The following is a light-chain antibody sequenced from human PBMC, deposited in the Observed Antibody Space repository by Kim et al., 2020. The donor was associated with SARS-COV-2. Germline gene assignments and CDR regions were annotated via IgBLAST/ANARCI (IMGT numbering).Light chain of an antibody. CDR2: YAS. CDR3: HQSRTLPYT. V-gene: IGKV6-21*02. J-gene: IGKJ2*01. Sequence: SVTPKEKVTITCRANQSISDYLHWYQQKPNQSPMLLVKYASQSISGVPSRFSGSGSGTDFTLTIDSLEAEDAATYYCHQSRTLPYTFGQGTKLEI. CDR1: QSISDY.